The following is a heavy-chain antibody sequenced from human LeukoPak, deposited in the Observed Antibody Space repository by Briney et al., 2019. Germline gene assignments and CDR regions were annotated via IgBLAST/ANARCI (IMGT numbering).Heavy chain of an antibody. D-gene: IGHD3-10*01. CDR2: INPNSGGT. V-gene: IGHV1-2*02. Sequence: ASVKVSCKASGYTFTGYYMHWVRQAPGQGLEWMGWINPNSGGTNYAQKFQGRVTMTRNTSISTAYMELSSLRSEDTAAYYCARDFDYYGSGSYYNKDYWGQGTPVTVSS. CDR3: ARDFDYYGSGSYYNKDY. CDR1: GYTFTGYY. J-gene: IGHJ4*02.